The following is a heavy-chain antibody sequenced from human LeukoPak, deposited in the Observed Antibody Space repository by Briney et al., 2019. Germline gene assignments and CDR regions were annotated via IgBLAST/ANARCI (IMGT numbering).Heavy chain of an antibody. CDR2: INSDGSST. V-gene: IGHV3-74*01. D-gene: IGHD3-22*01. J-gene: IGHJ4*02. Sequence: GGSLRLSCAASGFTFSSYWMHWVPQAPGKGLMWVSRINSDGSSTSYADSVKGRFTISRDNAKNTLYLQMNSLRAEDTAVYYCARQDYYDSSGYYEVVGFIWGQGTLVTVSS. CDR3: ARQDYYDSSGYYEVVGFI. CDR1: GFTFSSYW.